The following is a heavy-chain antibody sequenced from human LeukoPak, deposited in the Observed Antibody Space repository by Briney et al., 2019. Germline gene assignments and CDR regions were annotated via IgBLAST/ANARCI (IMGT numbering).Heavy chain of an antibody. CDR1: GYRFTNYW. V-gene: IGHV5-51*01. D-gene: IGHD3-3*01. CDR3: ARLATSHNYDFWSGYYSPRYYYGMDV. CDR2: IYPGDSDT. J-gene: IGHJ6*02. Sequence: GESLKISCKGSGYRFTNYWIGWVRQMPGKGLEWMGIIYPGDSDTRYSPSFQGQVTISADKSISTAYLQWSSLKASDTAMYYCARLATSHNYDFWSGYYSPRYYYGMDVWGQGTTVTVSS.